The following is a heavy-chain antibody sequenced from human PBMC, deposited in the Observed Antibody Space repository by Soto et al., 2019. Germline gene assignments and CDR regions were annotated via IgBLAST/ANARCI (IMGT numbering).Heavy chain of an antibody. D-gene: IGHD6-13*01. CDR1: GYSFTSHW. CDR3: ARAHSNSWYGRSDY. Sequence: GESLKISCKGSGYSFTSHWIAWVRQMPGKGLEWMGIIYPGDSDTRYSPSFQGQVTISADKSISTAYLQWSSLKASDTAMYYCARAHSNSWYGRSDYWGHGTLVTVSS. CDR2: IYPGDSDT. J-gene: IGHJ4*01. V-gene: IGHV5-51*01.